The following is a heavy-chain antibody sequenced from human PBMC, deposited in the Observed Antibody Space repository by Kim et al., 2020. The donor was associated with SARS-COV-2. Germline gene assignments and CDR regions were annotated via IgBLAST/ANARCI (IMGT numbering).Heavy chain of an antibody. Sequence: SETLSLTCAVYGGSFSGYYWSWIRQPPGKGLEWIGEINHSGSTNYNPSLKSRVTISVDTSKNQFSLKLSSVTAADTAVYYCARGKRGSYFSGAFDIWGQGTMVTVSS. CDR3: ARGKRGSYFSGAFDI. CDR1: GGSFSGYY. J-gene: IGHJ3*02. D-gene: IGHD1-26*01. V-gene: IGHV4-34*01. CDR2: INHSGST.